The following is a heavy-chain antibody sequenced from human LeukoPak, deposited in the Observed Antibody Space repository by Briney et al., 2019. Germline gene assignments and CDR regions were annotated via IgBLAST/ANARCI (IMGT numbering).Heavy chain of an antibody. D-gene: IGHD4-17*01. Sequence: GGSLRLSCAASGFTFSSYAMSWVRQAPGKGLEWVSAIGGSGGSTYYADSVKGRFTISRDNSKNTLYLQMNSLRAEDTAVYYCVAAYGDRYYFDYWGQGTLVTVSS. CDR3: VAAYGDRYYFDY. CDR1: GFTFSSYA. J-gene: IGHJ4*02. V-gene: IGHV3-23*01. CDR2: IGGSGGST.